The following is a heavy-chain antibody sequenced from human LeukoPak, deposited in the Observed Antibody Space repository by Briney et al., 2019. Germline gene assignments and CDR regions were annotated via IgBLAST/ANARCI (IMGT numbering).Heavy chain of an antibody. CDR3: SRDGEHGYNDIDY. Sequence: PGRSLRLSCEASGFTLSTYSMHWVRQAPDKELESVAVISQDGSTQYYAGSVQGRFTISRDNSQNTLYLQLNSLRPEDTAVYYCSRDGEHGYNDIDYWGQGTLVTVSS. CDR2: ISQDGSTQ. D-gene: IGHD5-12*01. V-gene: IGHV3-30-3*01. J-gene: IGHJ4*02. CDR1: GFTLSTYS.